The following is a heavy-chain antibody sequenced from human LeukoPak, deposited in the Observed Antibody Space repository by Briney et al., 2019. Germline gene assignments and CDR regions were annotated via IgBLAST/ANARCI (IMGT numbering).Heavy chain of an antibody. CDR2: INSSGGST. Sequence: GASVKVSCKASGYTFTSYYMHWVRQAPGQGLEWMGIINSSGGSTSYAQKFQGRVTMTRDTSISTAYMELSRLRSDDTAVYYCARVREYSGYEFDYWGQGTLVTVSS. J-gene: IGHJ4*02. V-gene: IGHV1-46*01. D-gene: IGHD5-12*01. CDR1: GYTFTSYY. CDR3: ARVREYSGYEFDY.